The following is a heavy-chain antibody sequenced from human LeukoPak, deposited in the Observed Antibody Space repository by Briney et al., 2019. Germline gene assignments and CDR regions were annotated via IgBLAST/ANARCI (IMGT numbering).Heavy chain of an antibody. D-gene: IGHD3-10*01. CDR3: AKAKGRGSPGRDYFDY. J-gene: IGHJ4*02. CDR2: ISGSGGST. CDR1: GFTFSSYA. V-gene: IGHV3-23*01. Sequence: QTGGSLRLSCAASGFTFSSYAMGWVRQAPGKGLEWVSAISGSGGSTYYADSVKGRFTISRDNSKNTLYLQMNSLRAEDTAVYYCAKAKGRGSPGRDYFDYWGQGTLVTVSS.